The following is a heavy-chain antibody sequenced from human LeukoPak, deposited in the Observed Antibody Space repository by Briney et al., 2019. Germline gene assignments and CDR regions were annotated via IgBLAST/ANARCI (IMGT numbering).Heavy chain of an antibody. V-gene: IGHV4-34*01. CDR2: INHSGST. CDR1: GGSFSGYY. J-gene: IGHJ6*03. D-gene: IGHD6-6*01. CDR3: ARGKDPRRFSSSLGPMDV. Sequence: SETLSLTCAVYGGSFSGYYWSWIRQPPGKGLEWIGEINHSGSTNYNPSLKSRVTISVDTSKNQFSLKLSSVTAADTAVYYCARGKDPRRFSSSLGPMDVWGKGTTVTVSS.